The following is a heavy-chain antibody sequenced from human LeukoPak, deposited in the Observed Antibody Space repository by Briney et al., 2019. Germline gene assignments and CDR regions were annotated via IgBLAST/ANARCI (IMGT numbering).Heavy chain of an antibody. J-gene: IGHJ5*02. Sequence: GGSLRLSCAASGFTFSSYGMHWVRQAPGKGLEWVAFIRYDGSNKYYADSVKGRFTISRDNSKNTLYLQMNGLRAEDTAVYYCAKTYYDFWSGHNWFDPCGQGTLVTVSS. D-gene: IGHD3-3*01. CDR2: IRYDGSNK. V-gene: IGHV3-30*02. CDR1: GFTFSSYG. CDR3: AKTYYDFWSGHNWFDP.